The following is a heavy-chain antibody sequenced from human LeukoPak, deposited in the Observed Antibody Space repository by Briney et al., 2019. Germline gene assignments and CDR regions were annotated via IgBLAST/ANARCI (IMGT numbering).Heavy chain of an antibody. J-gene: IGHJ4*02. V-gene: IGHV3-66*01. CDR1: GFTFSSYS. CDR2: LYSGGST. CDR3: ARDTVVTPQPHFDY. D-gene: IGHD4-23*01. Sequence: GGSPRLSCAASGFTFSSYSMSWVRQAPGKGLEWVSVLYSGGSTYYADSVQGRFTISRDNSKNTLYLQMNSLRAEDTAVYYCARDTVVTPQPHFDYWGQGTLVTVSS.